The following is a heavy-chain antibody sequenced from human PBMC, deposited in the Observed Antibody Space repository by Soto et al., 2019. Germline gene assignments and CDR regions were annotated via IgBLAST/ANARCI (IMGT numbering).Heavy chain of an antibody. CDR1: GYSFTDYH. J-gene: IGHJ6*02. V-gene: IGHV1-2*04. CDR2: INPKSGGT. CDR3: ARGDSTDCSNGVCSFFYNHDMDV. Sequence: ASVRVSCKASGYSFTDYHIHWVRQAPGQGLEWLGRINPKSGGTSTAQKFQGWVTMTTDTSISTASMELTRLTSDDTAIYYCARGDSTDCSNGVCSFFYNHDMDVWGQGTTVTVSS. D-gene: IGHD2-8*01.